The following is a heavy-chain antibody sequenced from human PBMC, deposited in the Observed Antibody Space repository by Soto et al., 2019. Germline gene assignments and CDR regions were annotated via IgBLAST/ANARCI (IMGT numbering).Heavy chain of an antibody. CDR1: GFTFSSYG. V-gene: IGHV3-30*18. D-gene: IGHD1-26*01. CDR3: AKDPLGWELMYYFDY. Sequence: QVQLVESGGGVVQPGRSLRLSCAASGFTFSSYGMHWVRQAPGKGLEWVAVISYDGSNKYYADSVKGRFTISRDNSKNTLYLQMNSLRAEDTAVYYCAKDPLGWELMYYFDYWGQGTLVTVSS. J-gene: IGHJ4*02. CDR2: ISYDGSNK.